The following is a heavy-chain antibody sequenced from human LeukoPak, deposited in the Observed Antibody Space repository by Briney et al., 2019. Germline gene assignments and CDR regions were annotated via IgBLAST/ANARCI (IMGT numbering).Heavy chain of an antibody. Sequence: GESLKISCKGSGYSFTSYWIGWVRQMPGKGPEWMGIIYPGDSDTRYSPSFQGQVTISADKSISTAYLQWSSLKASDTAMYYCARHINTYYYDSSGNGRAFDIWGQGTMVTVSS. CDR3: ARHINTYYYDSSGNGRAFDI. D-gene: IGHD3-22*01. V-gene: IGHV5-51*01. CDR2: IYPGDSDT. CDR1: GYSFTSYW. J-gene: IGHJ3*02.